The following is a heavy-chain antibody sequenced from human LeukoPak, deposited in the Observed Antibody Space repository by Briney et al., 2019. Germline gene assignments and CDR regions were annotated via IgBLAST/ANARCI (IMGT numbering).Heavy chain of an antibody. D-gene: IGHD3-22*01. CDR2: VDYSGST. J-gene: IGHJ4*02. CDR3: ARAPSMILPYYFDS. Sequence: SETLSLTCSVSNGSISSYFWTWIRQPPGKGLEWIGNVDYSGSTNYNSSLKSRVTISLDTSRSQFSLKLSSVGAADTGVYYCARAPSMILPYYFDSWGQGTLVTVSS. V-gene: IGHV4-59*01. CDR1: NGSISSYF.